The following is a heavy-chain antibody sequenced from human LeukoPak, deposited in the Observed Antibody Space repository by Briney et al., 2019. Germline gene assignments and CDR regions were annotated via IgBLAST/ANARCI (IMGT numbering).Heavy chain of an antibody. CDR3: ARVLWGPWFHP. CDR2: IIPIFGTA. J-gene: IGHJ5*02. D-gene: IGHD2-21*01. CDR1: VGTFSIYA. V-gene: IGHV1-69*05. Sequence: ASVKVSCKASVGTFSIYAISRVRQAPGQGREWMGGIIPIFGTANYAQKFQGRVTITTDESTSTAYMELRSLRSEDTAVYYCARVLWGPWFHPWGQGPLVTVSS.